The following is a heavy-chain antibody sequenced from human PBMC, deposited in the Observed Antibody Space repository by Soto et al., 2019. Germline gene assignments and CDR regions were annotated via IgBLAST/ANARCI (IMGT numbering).Heavy chain of an antibody. CDR2: IYWNDDK. CDR3: AHRSLGAYYDILTGYYGFDT. CDR1: GFSLSTSGVG. V-gene: IGHV2-5*01. Sequence: QITLKESGPTLVKPTQTLTLTCTFSGFSLSTSGVGVGWIRQPPGKALEWLALIYWNDDKRYSPSLKSRLTITKDTSKNQVVLTMTNMDPVDTATYYCAHRSLGAYYDILTGYYGFDTWGQGTLVTVSS. J-gene: IGHJ5*02. D-gene: IGHD3-9*01.